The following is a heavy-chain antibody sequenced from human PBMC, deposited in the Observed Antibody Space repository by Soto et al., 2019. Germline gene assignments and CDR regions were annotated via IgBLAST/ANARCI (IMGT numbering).Heavy chain of an antibody. D-gene: IGHD7-27*01. CDR3: ARALGYAFDI. V-gene: IGHV3-64*01. CDR2: ISSNGGST. J-gene: IGHJ3*02. CDR1: GFTFSSYA. Sequence: EVPLVESGGGLVQPGGSLRLSCAASGFTFSSYAMHWVRQAPGKGLEYVSAISSNGGSTYYANSVKGRFTISRDNSKNTLDLQMGSLRAEDMAVYYCARALGYAFDIWGQGTMVTVSS.